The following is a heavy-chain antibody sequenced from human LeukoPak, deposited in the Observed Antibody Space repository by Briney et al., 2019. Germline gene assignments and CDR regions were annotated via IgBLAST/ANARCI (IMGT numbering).Heavy chain of an antibody. D-gene: IGHD2-2*01. Sequence: PGGSLRLSCAASGFTFSSYWMHWVRQAPGKGLVWVSRINSDGSSTSYADSVKGRFTISRDNAKNTLYLQMNSLRAEDTAVYYCAIGGGYCSSTSCYSGYWGQGTLVTVSS. V-gene: IGHV3-74*01. CDR1: GFTFSSYW. CDR3: AIGGGYCSSTSCYSGY. CDR2: INSDGSST. J-gene: IGHJ4*02.